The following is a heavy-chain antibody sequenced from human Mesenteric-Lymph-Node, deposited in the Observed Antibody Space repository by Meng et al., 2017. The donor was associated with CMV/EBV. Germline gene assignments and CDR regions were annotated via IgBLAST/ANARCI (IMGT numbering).Heavy chain of an antibody. CDR3: ARDPGYGDYYFDY. CDR2: INPNSGGT. V-gene: IGHV1-2*02. J-gene: IGHJ4*02. Sequence: KAYGYTFTDYYIHWVRQAPGQGLEWMGWINPNSGGTVYAQKFQDRVTMTRATSISTAYMDLSRLRSDDTAVYYCARDPGYGDYYFDYWGQGTLVTVSS. D-gene: IGHD4-17*01. CDR1: GYTFTDYY.